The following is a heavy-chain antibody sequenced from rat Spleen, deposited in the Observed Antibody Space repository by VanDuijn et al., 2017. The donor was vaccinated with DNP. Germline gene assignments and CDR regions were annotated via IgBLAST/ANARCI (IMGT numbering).Heavy chain of an antibody. CDR1: GFTFSDAW. CDR3: AWEWPYNWFAY. D-gene: IGHD1-1*01. CDR2: IKVRANNYAT. V-gene: IGHV6-8*01. Sequence: EVQLVESGGGLIQPGRSLNLSCATSGFTFSDAWMHWVRQSPEKQLEWVAQIKVRANNYATYYAESVKGRFIISRDDSKSSIYLQMNSLKEEDTAIYYCAWEWPYNWFAYWGQGTLVTVSS. J-gene: IGHJ3*01.